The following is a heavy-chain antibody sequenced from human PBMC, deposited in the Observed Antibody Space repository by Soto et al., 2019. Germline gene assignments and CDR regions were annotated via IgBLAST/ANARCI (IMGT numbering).Heavy chain of an antibody. CDR1: GFSLSTSGVG. V-gene: IGHV2-5*02. CDR2: IYWDDDK. Sequence: QITLKESGPTLVKPTQTLTLTCTFSGFSLSTSGVGVGWIRQPPGKALEWLALIYWDDDKRYSPSLKSRLTITKHTYKNQVVLTMTNMDPVDTATYYCARRGSSSWLDYWGQGPLVTVSS. D-gene: IGHD6-13*01. CDR3: ARRGSSSWLDY. J-gene: IGHJ4*02.